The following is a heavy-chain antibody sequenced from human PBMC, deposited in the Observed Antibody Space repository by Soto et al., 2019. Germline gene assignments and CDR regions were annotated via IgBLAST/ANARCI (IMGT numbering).Heavy chain of an antibody. J-gene: IGHJ5*02. CDR1: GGSISEKY. CDR3: VASLAASGLNWLDP. CDR2: IFANGHT. V-gene: IGHV4-4*07. Sequence: SETLSLTCIVSGGSISEKYWNWVRQPPGKGLEWIGLIFANGHTDYNPSPKSRVTMSVDASKNQFSLRLTSMTAADTAVYYCVASLAASGLNWLDPWGRGTLVTVSS. D-gene: IGHD6-13*01.